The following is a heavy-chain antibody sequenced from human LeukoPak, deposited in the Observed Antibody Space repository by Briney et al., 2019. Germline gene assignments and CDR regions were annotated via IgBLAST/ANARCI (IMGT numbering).Heavy chain of an antibody. CDR3: ARDIIRGIIDY. V-gene: IGHV3-21*01. D-gene: IGHD3-10*01. Sequence: KPGGSLRLSCSAPGFTFSSYSMNWVRQAPGKGLEWVSSISSSVYIYYADSVKGRFTISRDNAKDSLYLQMNSLRAEDTAVYYCARDIIRGIIDYWGQGTLVTVSS. CDR1: GFTFSSYS. J-gene: IGHJ4*02. CDR2: ISSSVYI.